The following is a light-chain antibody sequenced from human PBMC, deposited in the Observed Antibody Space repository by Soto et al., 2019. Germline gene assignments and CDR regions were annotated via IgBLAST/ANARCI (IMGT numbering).Light chain of an antibody. CDR3: SSYTSSNTPVV. CDR2: EVS. CDR1: SSDVGGYNY. V-gene: IGLV2-14*01. Sequence: QSALTQPASVSGSPGQSITISCTGTSSDVGGYNYVSWYQQHPGKAPKLMIYEVSNRPSGVSNRFSGSKSGNTASLTISARQAEDEADYYCSSYTSSNTPVVFGGGTKLTVL. J-gene: IGLJ2*01.